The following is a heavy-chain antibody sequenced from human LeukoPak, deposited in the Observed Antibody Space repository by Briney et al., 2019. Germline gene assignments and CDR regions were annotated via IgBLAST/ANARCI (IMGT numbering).Heavy chain of an antibody. Sequence: SETLSLTCTVSGDSISSSSYYWGWLRQPPGKGREWIGSIYYSGSTYYNPSLKSRVTISVDTSKNQFSLQLSSVTAADTAVYYCARHPMVRGVIILDAFDIWGQGTMVTVSS. V-gene: IGHV4-39*01. J-gene: IGHJ3*02. CDR2: IYYSGST. D-gene: IGHD3-10*01. CDR1: GDSISSSSYY. CDR3: ARHPMVRGVIILDAFDI.